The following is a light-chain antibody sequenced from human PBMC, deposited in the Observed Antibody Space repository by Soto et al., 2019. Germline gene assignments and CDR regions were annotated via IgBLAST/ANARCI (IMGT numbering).Light chain of an antibody. V-gene: IGKV1-9*01. CDR1: QGITSY. Sequence: IQLTQSPSSLSASVGDSVTSTCRASQGITSYLAWYQQKPGKALNLLIYGASTLQSGVPSRFSGSGSGTDFTPTINSLQAEDFATYYCQQTRSYPWTFGQGTKVDI. CDR3: QQTRSYPWT. CDR2: GAS. J-gene: IGKJ1*01.